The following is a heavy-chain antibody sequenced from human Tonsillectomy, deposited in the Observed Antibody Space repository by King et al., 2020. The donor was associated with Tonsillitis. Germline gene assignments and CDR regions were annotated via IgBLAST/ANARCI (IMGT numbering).Heavy chain of an antibody. CDR3: AASVATSMAGEY. V-gene: IGHV5-10-1*03. CDR2: IDPSYFYT. Sequence: VQLVESGAEVKKPGESLRISCKGSGYSFTSYGISWVRQMPGKGLEWIGRIDPSYFYTNYCPSFRGHVTITADKSISTAYLQWSSLKASDTAIYYCAASVATSMAGEYGGQGTLVTVSS. CDR1: GYSFTSYG. J-gene: IGHJ4*02. D-gene: IGHD5-18*01.